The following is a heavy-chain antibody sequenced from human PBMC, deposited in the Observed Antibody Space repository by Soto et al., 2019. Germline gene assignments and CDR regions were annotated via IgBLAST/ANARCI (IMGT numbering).Heavy chain of an antibody. CDR1: RYLFTSYN. Sequence: VASVKVSCKASRYLFTSYNIHWVREAPGQGLEWMGEINPRSGSAGYDQKFQGRVTMTSDTSTTTVYMILTSLRSEDTAVYYCGRIAGAGLNYFDFWGQGSPVTVSS. D-gene: IGHD6-13*01. J-gene: IGHJ4*02. V-gene: IGHV1-46*01. CDR2: INPRSGSA. CDR3: GRIAGAGLNYFDF.